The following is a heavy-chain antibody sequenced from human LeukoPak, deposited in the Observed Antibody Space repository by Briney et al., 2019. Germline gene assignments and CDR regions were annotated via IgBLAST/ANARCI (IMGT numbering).Heavy chain of an antibody. J-gene: IGHJ6*03. CDR3: ARTSILEWSCYYMDV. CDR2: IYHSGST. Sequence: SETLSLTCTVSGGSISSGGYYWSWIRQPPGKGLEWIGYIYHSGSTYYNPSLKSRVTISADRSKNQFSLKLSSVTAADTAVYYCARTSILEWSCYYMDVWGKGTTVTVSS. CDR1: GGSISSGGYY. D-gene: IGHD3-3*01. V-gene: IGHV4-30-2*01.